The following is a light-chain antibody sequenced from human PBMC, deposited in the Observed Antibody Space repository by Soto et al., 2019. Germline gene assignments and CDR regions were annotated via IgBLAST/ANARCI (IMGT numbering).Light chain of an antibody. J-gene: IGLJ1*01. CDR3: SSYTRISPCA. V-gene: IGLV2-14*01. CDR1: SSDVGGYNY. CDR2: DVS. Sequence: QSVLTQPASVSGSPGQSITISCTGTSSDVGGYNYVSWYQQHPGKAPKLMIYDVSNRPSGVSNRFSGSKSGNTASLTISGLQAVDEADYHCSSYTRISPCAFGTWRKVTIL.